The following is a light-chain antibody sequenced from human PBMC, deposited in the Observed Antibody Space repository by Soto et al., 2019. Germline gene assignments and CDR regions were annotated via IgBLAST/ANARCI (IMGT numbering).Light chain of an antibody. CDR2: GAS. V-gene: IGKV3-15*01. Sequence: EIVMTQSPVTLSVSPGERATLSCRASQSISDKSAWYQQKPGQAPRLLIYGASTRATGVPPTFSGSASGTEFTLTISSLQSEDFTVYYCQQYNKWPLTFGQGTKVDIK. CDR1: QSISDK. CDR3: QQYNKWPLT. J-gene: IGKJ1*01.